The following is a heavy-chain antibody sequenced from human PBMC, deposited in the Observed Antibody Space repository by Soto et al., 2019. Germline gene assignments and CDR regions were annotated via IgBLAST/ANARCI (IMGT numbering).Heavy chain of an antibody. CDR2: IYSGGST. D-gene: IGHD3-3*01. V-gene: IGHV3-53*01. CDR3: ASTVRFLEWSPWDYGMDV. Sequence: PGGSLSLSCAASGFTVSSDYMSWVRQAPGKGLEWVSVIYSGGSTYYADSVKGRFTISRDNSKNTLYLQMNSLRAEETAVDYGASTVRFLEWSPWDYGMDVWGQGTTVTVS. CDR1: GFTVSSDY. J-gene: IGHJ6*02.